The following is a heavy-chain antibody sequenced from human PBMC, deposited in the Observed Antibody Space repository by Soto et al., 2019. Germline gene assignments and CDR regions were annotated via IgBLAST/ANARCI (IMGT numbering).Heavy chain of an antibody. J-gene: IGHJ4*02. CDR1: GFTFSTYA. D-gene: IGHD2-2*01. CDR2: ISGGGDKT. Sequence: GGSLRLSCAASGFTFSTYAMNWVRQAPGKGLEWVSGISGGGDKTYYAGSVRGRFTISRDNSKNTMYLQMNSLRVEDTAVYYCAKDASVVPAATFYYWGQGTVVTVSS. V-gene: IGHV3-23*01. CDR3: AKDASVVPAATFYY.